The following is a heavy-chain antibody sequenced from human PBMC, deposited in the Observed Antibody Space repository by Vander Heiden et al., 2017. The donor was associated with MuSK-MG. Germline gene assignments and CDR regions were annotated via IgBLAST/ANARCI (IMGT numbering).Heavy chain of an antibody. J-gene: IGHJ4*02. D-gene: IGHD3-16*02. CDR3: ARRWQVYRFWDY. CDR1: GYRFGDSW. Sequence: EVQLVQSGAAVQKLGESLMLSCKASGYRFGDSWIGWVRQKPGKGLEWVGFIYPPDSETRYSPSFEGQVTISVDKSINTVYLQWSSLQASDSGIYDCARRWQVYRFWDYWGQGTPVTVSS. CDR2: IYPPDSET. V-gene: IGHV5-51*01.